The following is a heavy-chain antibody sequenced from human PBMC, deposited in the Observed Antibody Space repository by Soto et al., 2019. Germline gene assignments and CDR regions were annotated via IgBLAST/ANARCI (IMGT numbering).Heavy chain of an antibody. V-gene: IGHV1-69*02. CDR2: INPILSMS. D-gene: IGHD3-10*01. Sequence: QVQLVQSGAEVKRPGSSVKVSCKASGDTFAFHSINWVRQAPGLGLEWMGRINPILSMSNYAQRFQGRVTMTADKSTSTAYMVLSSLRSVDTAIYYCATSYGSGYRAFDYWGQGALVTVSS. CDR3: ATSYGSGYRAFDY. CDR1: GDTFAFHS. J-gene: IGHJ4*02.